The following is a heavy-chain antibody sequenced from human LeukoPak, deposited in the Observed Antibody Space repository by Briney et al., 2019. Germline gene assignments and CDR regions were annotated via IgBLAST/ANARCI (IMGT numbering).Heavy chain of an antibody. J-gene: IGHJ4*02. CDR2: ISGSGGST. V-gene: IGHV3-23*01. CDR1: RFTFSSYA. Sequence: GGSLRLSCAAFRFTFSSYAKSWVRQAPGKGLEWVSGISGSGGSTYYADSVKGRFTISRDNSKNTLYLQMNSLRAEDTAVYYCAKETFYGDYCGYFDHWGQGTLVTVSS. CDR3: AKETFYGDYCGYFDH. D-gene: IGHD4-17*01.